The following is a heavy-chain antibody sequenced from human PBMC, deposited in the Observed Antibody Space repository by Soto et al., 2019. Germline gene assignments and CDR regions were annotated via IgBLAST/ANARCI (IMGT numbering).Heavy chain of an antibody. J-gene: IGHJ6*02. CDR2: ISYDGSNK. CDR3: ARGGEGGATLGYYYYGMDV. Sequence: GGSLRLSCAASGFTFSSYAMHWVRQAPGKGLEWVAVISYDGSNKYYADSVKGRFTISRDNSKNTLYLQMNSLRAEDTAVYYCARGGEGGATLGYYYYGMDVWGQGTTVTVSS. V-gene: IGHV3-30-3*01. D-gene: IGHD3-16*01. CDR1: GFTFSSYA.